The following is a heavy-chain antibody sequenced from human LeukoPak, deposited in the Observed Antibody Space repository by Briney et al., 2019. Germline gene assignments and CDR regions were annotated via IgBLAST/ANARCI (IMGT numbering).Heavy chain of an antibody. CDR3: ARRYSSSSFNWFDP. CDR2: INHSGST. J-gene: IGHJ5*02. D-gene: IGHD6-6*01. V-gene: IGHV4-34*01. Sequence: PSETLSLTCAVYGGSFSGYYWSWIRQPPGQGLEWIGEINHSGSTNYNPSLRSRITISVDTSKNQFSLKLSSVTAADTAVYYCARRYSSSSFNWFDPWSQGTLVTVSS. CDR1: GGSFSGYY.